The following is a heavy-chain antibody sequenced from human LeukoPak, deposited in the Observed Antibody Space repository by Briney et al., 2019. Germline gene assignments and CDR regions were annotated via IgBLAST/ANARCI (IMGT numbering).Heavy chain of an antibody. Sequence: PSETLSLTCAVYGGSFSGYYWSWIPEPPRQGVGWIGEIKHSGSTNYNPSPKSPVTLSPDTSKNQFSLKLCTVTGPDPAVYICVLYHYDSSGYRRGYYLMDVWGKGTTVTGSS. D-gene: IGHD3-22*01. V-gene: IGHV4-34*01. CDR1: GGSFSGYY. CDR3: VLYHYDSSGYRRGYYLMDV. J-gene: IGHJ6*03. CDR2: IKHSGST.